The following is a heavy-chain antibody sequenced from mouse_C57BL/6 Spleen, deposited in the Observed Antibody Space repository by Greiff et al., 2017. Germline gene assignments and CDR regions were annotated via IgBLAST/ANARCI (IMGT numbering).Heavy chain of an antibody. V-gene: IGHV1-42*01. CDR1: GYSFTGYY. J-gene: IGHJ3*01. CDR3: ARGDSNWFAY. D-gene: IGHD2-5*01. Sequence: VQLKQSGPELVKPGASVKISCKASGYSFTGYYMNWVKQSPEKSLEWIGEINPSTGGTTYNQKFKAKATLTVDKSSSTAYMQLKSLTSEDSAVYYCARGDSNWFAYWGQGTLVTVSA. CDR2: INPSTGGT.